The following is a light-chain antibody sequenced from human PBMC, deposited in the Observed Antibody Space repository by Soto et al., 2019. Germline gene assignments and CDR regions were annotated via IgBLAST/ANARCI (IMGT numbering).Light chain of an antibody. J-gene: IGLJ2*01. CDR1: NIGSKS. Sequence: SYELTQPPSVPVAPGKTARITCGGNNIGSKSVHWYQQKPGQAPVLVIYYDSDRPSGIPERFSGSNSGNTATLTISRVEAGDEADYYCQVWDSSSDHYVVFGGGTKVTVL. CDR3: QVWDSSSDHYVV. CDR2: YDS. V-gene: IGLV3-21*04.